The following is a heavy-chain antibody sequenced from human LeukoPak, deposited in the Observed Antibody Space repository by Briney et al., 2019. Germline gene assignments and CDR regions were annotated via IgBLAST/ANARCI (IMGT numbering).Heavy chain of an antibody. J-gene: IGHJ4*02. V-gene: IGHV1-46*01. Sequence: ASVKVSCKASGYTFTTYYTHWVRQAPGQGPEWAGVINPSDGSTSYAQKFQGRVTMTRDTSTSTVYMDLSSLRSDDTAVYSCARHSLPGTTPFDLWGQGTLVTVSS. CDR1: GYTFTTYY. CDR3: ARHSLPGTTPFDL. D-gene: IGHD1-1*01. CDR2: INPSDGST.